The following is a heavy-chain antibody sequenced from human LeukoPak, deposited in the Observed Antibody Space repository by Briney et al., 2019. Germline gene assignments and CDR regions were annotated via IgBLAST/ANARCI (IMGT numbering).Heavy chain of an antibody. CDR2: IYYSGST. V-gene: IGHV4-39*07. J-gene: IGHJ3*02. Sequence: PSETLSLTCTVSGGSISSSSYYWGWIRQPPGKGLEWIGSIYYSGSTYYNPSLKSRVTISVDTSKNQFSLKLSSVTAADTAVYYCARDRGYTPADAFDIWGQGTMVTVSS. CDR3: ARDRGYTPADAFDI. CDR1: GGSISSSSYY. D-gene: IGHD3-10*01.